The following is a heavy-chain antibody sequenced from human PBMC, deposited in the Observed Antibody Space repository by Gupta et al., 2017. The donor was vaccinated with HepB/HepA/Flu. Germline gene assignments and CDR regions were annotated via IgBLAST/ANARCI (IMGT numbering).Heavy chain of an antibody. J-gene: IGHJ4*02. Sequence: EVQLVESGGGLVKPGGSLRLSCAASGFTFSSYSMNWVRQAPGKGLEWVSSISSSSSYIYYADSVKGRFTISRDNAKNSLYLQMNSLRAEDTAVYYCARDQISGSVFDYWGQGTLVTVSS. CDR3: ARDQISGSVFDY. CDR1: GFTFSSYS. CDR2: ISSSSSYI. D-gene: IGHD5-12*01. V-gene: IGHV3-21*01.